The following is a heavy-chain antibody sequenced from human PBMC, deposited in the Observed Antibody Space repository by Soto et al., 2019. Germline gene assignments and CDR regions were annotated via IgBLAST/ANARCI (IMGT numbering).Heavy chain of an antibody. CDR1: GFTFSGSS. V-gene: IGHV3-73*02. Sequence: EVQLVESGGGLVQPGGSLKLSCAASGFTFSGSSGHWVRQASGKGLEWVGRMRNKANSYATAYAASVRGRFTISRDDSKNTAFLQMNSLNTEDTAVYYCISHSREDIIRTWGQGTLVTVSS. D-gene: IGHD2-15*01. J-gene: IGHJ4*02. CDR3: ISHSREDIIRT. CDR2: MRNKANSYAT.